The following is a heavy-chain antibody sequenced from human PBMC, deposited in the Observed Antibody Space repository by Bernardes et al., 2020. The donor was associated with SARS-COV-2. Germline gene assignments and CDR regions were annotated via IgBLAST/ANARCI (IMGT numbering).Heavy chain of an antibody. Sequence: GGSLRLSCAASGFTVSSNYMSWFRQAPGKGLEWVSVIYSDGRTYYAESVKGRFTDSRDNSKNTLYLQMSSLRVENTAVYYCARDRGEQWLADQEYYFYYRMDVWGKGTTVTVSS. D-gene: IGHD6-19*01. CDR3: ARDRGEQWLADQEYYFYYRMDV. CDR2: IYSDGRT. J-gene: IGHJ6*04. V-gene: IGHV3-53*01. CDR1: GFTVSSNY.